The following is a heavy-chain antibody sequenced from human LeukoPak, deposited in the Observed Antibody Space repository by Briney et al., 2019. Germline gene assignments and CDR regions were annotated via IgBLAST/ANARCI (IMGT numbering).Heavy chain of an antibody. J-gene: IGHJ5*02. Sequence: GGSLRLSCAASGFTFSSYWMHWVRQAPGKGLGWISRINSDGSSTSYADSVKGRFTISRDNAKNTLYLQMNSLRAEDTAVYYCARAEKSAYTAHNWFDPWGQGTLVTVSS. CDR1: GFTFSSYW. CDR3: ARAEKSAYTAHNWFDP. D-gene: IGHD4-11*01. V-gene: IGHV3-74*01. CDR2: INSDGSST.